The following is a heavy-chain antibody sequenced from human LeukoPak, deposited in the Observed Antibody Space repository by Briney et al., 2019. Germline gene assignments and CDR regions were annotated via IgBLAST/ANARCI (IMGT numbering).Heavy chain of an antibody. D-gene: IGHD5-24*01. Sequence: GGSLRLSCAASGFTFSSYGMSWVRQAPGKGLDWVSAISGSGGSTYYADSVKGRFTISRDNSKNTLYLQMNSLRVEDTAVYYCAKVPGGWDGYNPYFDSWGQGTLVTVSS. V-gene: IGHV3-23*01. CDR2: ISGSGGST. J-gene: IGHJ4*02. CDR3: AKVPGGWDGYNPYFDS. CDR1: GFTFSSYG.